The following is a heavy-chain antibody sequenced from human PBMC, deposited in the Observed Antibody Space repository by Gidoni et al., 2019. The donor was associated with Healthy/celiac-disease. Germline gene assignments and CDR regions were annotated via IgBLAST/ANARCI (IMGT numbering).Heavy chain of an antibody. CDR3: ARDRGPGWGYWYFDL. CDR2: ISSSSSYI. Sequence: EVQLVESGGGLVKPGGSLRLSCAASGFTFSSYSMNWVRQAPGKGLEWVSSISSSSSYIYYADSVKGRSTISRDNAKNSLYLQMNSLRAEDTAVYYCARDRGPGWGYWYFDLWGRGTLVTVSS. J-gene: IGHJ2*01. D-gene: IGHD3-10*01. CDR1: GFTFSSYS. V-gene: IGHV3-21*01.